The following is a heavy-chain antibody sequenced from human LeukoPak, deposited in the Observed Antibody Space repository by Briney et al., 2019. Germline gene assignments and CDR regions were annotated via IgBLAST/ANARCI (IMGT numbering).Heavy chain of an antibody. CDR3: AIGRVAALFDY. D-gene: IGHD6-13*01. Sequence: ASVKVSCKASGYTFTSYYIQWVRQAPGQGLEWMGLINPSGGSTTYAQKFQGRVTMTRDMSTSTVYMELTSLRSEDTAVYYCAIGRVAALFDYWGQGTLVTVSS. J-gene: IGHJ4*02. CDR1: GYTFTSYY. CDR2: INPSGGST. V-gene: IGHV1-46*01.